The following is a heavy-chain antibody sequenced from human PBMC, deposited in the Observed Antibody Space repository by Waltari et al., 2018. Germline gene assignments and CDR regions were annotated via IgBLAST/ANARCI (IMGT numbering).Heavy chain of an antibody. Sequence: QVQLVESGGGVVQPGRSLRLSCAASGFTFSSYGMHWVRQAPGKGLEWGAVISYDGSNKSYADSVKGRFTISRDNSKNTLYLQMNSLRAEDTAVYYCAKVKMRYYYYYMDVWGKGTTVTVSS. CDR3: AKVKMRYYYYYMDV. V-gene: IGHV3-30*18. J-gene: IGHJ6*03. CDR1: GFTFSSYG. CDR2: ISYDGSNK.